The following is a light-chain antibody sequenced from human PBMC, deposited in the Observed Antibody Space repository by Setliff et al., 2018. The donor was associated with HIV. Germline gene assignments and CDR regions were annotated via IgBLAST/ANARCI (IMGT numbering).Light chain of an antibody. CDR1: SSDVGGYKY. V-gene: IGLV2-14*01. CDR3: SAYTSSSTLL. J-gene: IGLJ2*01. Sequence: QSVLAQPASVSGSPGQSVTISCTGTSSDVGGYKYVSWYQQHPGKAPKLMIYDVSKRPSGVSNRFSGSKSGNTASLTISGLQADDEADYYCSAYTSSSTLLFGGGTKGTVL. CDR2: DVS.